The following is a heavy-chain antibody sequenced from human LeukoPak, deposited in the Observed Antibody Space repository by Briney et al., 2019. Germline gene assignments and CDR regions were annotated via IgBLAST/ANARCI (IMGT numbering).Heavy chain of an antibody. CDR3: ARSPDILTGENFDY. V-gene: IGHV1-2*02. CDR1: GYTFTGYY. Sequence: ASVKVSCKASGYTFTGYYMHWVRQAPGQGLEWMGWINPKSGGTNEAQKFHDRVTMTRDTSIRTAYMEVSRLRSDDTAVYYCARSPDILTGENFDYWGQGTLVTVSS. D-gene: IGHD3-9*01. CDR2: INPKSGGT. J-gene: IGHJ4*02.